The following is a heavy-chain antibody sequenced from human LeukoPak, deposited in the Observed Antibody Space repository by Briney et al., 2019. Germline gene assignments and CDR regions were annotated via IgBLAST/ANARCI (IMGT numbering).Heavy chain of an antibody. CDR1: GGSISNYY. CDR3: AREIRGYYDSSGYHYRRGAFDI. Sequence: SETLSLTCTVSGGSISNYYWSWIRQPAGKGLEWIGRIYTSGSTNYNPSLKSRVTMSVDTSKNQFSLKLSSVTAADTAVYYCAREIRGYYDSSGYHYRRGAFDIWGQGTMVTVSS. V-gene: IGHV4-4*07. D-gene: IGHD3-22*01. J-gene: IGHJ3*02. CDR2: IYTSGST.